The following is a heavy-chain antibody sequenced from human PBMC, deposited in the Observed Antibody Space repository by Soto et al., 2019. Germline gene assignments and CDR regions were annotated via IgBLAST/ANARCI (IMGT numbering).Heavy chain of an antibody. J-gene: IGHJ4*02. D-gene: IGHD6-13*01. CDR2: SSYTRNT. CDR3: ARTDSSSWAAPSGY. Sequence: HLQLQESGPGLVKPSETLSLTCTVSGASITSGNYFWGWIRQPPGKGLQWIGSSSYTRNTYFNPSPRSRFTISVDTSNNPFSLRLTSVTATDPAVYYCARTDSSSWAAPSGYWGQGTLVTVSS. CDR1: GASITSGNYF. V-gene: IGHV4-39*01.